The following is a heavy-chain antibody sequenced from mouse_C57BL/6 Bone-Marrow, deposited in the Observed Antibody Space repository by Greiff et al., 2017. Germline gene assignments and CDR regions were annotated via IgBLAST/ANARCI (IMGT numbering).Heavy chain of an antibody. Sequence: QVQLQQPGAELVKPGASVKLSCKASGYTFTSYWMQWVKQRPGQGLEWIGEIDPSDSYTNYNQKFKGKATLTVDTSSSTAYMQLSSLTSEDSAVYYGARRGGSSPWFAYWGQGTLVTVSA. CDR2: IDPSDSYT. V-gene: IGHV1-50*01. J-gene: IGHJ3*01. CDR1: GYTFTSYW. CDR3: ARRGGSSPWFAY. D-gene: IGHD1-1*01.